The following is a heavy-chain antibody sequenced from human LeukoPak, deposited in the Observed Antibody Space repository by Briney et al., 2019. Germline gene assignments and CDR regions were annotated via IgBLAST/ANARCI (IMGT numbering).Heavy chain of an antibody. CDR3: AKGPYSSGPGGSFNY. D-gene: IGHD6-19*01. V-gene: IGHV4-31*03. J-gene: IGHJ4*02. CDR2: IYYSGST. Sequence: SETLSLTCTVSGGSISSGGYYWSWIRQHPGKGLEWIGYIYYSGSTYYNPSLRSRVTISVDTSKNQFSLKLSSVTAADTAVYYCAKGPYSSGPGGSFNYWGQGTPVTVSS. CDR1: GGSISSGGYY.